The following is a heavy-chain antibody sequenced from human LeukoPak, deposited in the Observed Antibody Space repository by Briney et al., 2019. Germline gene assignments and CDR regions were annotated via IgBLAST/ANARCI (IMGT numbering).Heavy chain of an antibody. CDR3: ARDEYYFGSGSYFYFDY. CDR2: ISVYNGNT. CDR1: GYTFTSYG. D-gene: IGHD3-10*01. Sequence: ASVKVSCKASGYTFTSYGISWVRQAPGQGLEWMGWISVYNGNTNYAQKLQGRVTMTTDTSTSTAYMELRSLRSDDTAVYYCARDEYYFGSGSYFYFDYWGQGTLVTVSS. V-gene: IGHV1-18*01. J-gene: IGHJ4*02.